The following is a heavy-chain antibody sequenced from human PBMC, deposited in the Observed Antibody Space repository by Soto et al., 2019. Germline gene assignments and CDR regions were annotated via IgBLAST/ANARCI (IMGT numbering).Heavy chain of an antibody. D-gene: IGHD2-15*01. V-gene: IGHV3-74*01. Sequence: GGSLRLSCAASGFTFSSYWMYWVRQAPGKGLVWVSRTNSDGSDTTYADSVKGRFSISRDISKNTLYLQMNSLKSEDTAVYYCARPSSCSGGSCPFGDYWGQGILVTVSS. CDR3: ARPSSCSGGSCPFGDY. CDR2: TNSDGSDT. CDR1: GFTFSSYW. J-gene: IGHJ4*02.